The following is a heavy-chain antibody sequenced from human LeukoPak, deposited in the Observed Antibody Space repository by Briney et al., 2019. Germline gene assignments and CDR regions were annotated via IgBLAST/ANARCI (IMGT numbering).Heavy chain of an antibody. J-gene: IGHJ4*02. CDR2: IRYDGSNK. CDR3: AKDLAYYDSSGYTYFDY. Sequence: PGGSLRLSCAASGFTFSSYGMHWVRQAPGKGLEWVAFIRYDGSNKYYADSVKGRFTISRDNSKNTLYLQINSLRAEDTAVYYCAKDLAYYDSSGYTYFDYWGQGTLVTVSS. D-gene: IGHD3-22*01. V-gene: IGHV3-30*02. CDR1: GFTFSSYG.